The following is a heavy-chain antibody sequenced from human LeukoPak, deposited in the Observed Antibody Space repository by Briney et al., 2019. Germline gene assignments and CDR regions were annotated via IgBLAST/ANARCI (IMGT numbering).Heavy chain of an antibody. V-gene: IGHV1-69*04. J-gene: IGHJ5*02. Sequence: ASVKVSCKASGGTFSCYAISWVRQAPGQGLEWMGRIIPILGIANYAQKFQGRVTITADKSTSTAYMELSSLRSEDTAVYYCARGTHCSSTSCLNWFDPWGQGTLVTVSS. CDR1: GGTFSCYA. D-gene: IGHD2-2*01. CDR3: ARGTHCSSTSCLNWFDP. CDR2: IIPILGIA.